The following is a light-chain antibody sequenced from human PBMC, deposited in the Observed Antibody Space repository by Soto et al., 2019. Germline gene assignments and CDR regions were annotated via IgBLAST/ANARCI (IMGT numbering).Light chain of an antibody. V-gene: IGKV3-11*01. CDR2: DAS. CDR3: QQRSNWPLS. Sequence: EIELTQSPATLSLSPGETATLSCRASQNVDKFLAWYQQRPGQPPRLLIYDASNRATGIPARFSGSGSGTDFTLTISSLEPEDFAVYYCQQRSNWPLSFGGGTKVDI. J-gene: IGKJ4*01. CDR1: QNVDKF.